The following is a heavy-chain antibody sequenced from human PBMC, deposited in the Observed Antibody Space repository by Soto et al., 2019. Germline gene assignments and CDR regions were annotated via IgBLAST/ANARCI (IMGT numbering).Heavy chain of an antibody. V-gene: IGHV4-4*02. Sequence: NPSETLSLTCAVSCVSISSGNWWTWVRQSPQRGLEYIGEIFHDGTANYYPSFERRVAISVDTSKNQFSLNLTSVTAADAAVYYCARVGKFSGYDPDYYFDYWGQGILVTVSS. CDR2: IFHDGTA. CDR1: CVSISSGNW. CDR3: ARVGKFSGYDPDYYFDY. J-gene: IGHJ4*02. D-gene: IGHD5-12*01.